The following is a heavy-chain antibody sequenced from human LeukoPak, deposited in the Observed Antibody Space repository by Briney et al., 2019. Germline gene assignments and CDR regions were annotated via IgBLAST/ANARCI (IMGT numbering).Heavy chain of an antibody. CDR3: AREFKEVVAATPVRVWHRDFDY. V-gene: IGHV1-18*01. D-gene: IGHD2-15*01. CDR1: GYTFTSYG. J-gene: IGHJ4*02. CDR2: ISAYNGNT. Sequence: ASVKVSCKASGYTFTSYGISWVRQAPGQGLERMGWISAYNGNTNYAQKLQGRVTMTTDTSTSTAYMELRSLRSDDTAVYYCAREFKEVVAATPVRVWHRDFDYWGQGTLVTVSS.